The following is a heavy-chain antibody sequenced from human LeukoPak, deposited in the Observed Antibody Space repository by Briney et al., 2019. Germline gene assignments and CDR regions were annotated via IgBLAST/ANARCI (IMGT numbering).Heavy chain of an antibody. J-gene: IGHJ5*02. D-gene: IGHD6-13*01. CDR2: INHSGST. CDR1: RGSLSGYY. CDR3: ARLPGPAAGNYWFDP. V-gene: IGHV4-34*01. Sequence: PSETLSLTRVVYRGSLSGYYWWRWIRQPPGKGLEWIGEINHSGSTNYNPSLKSRVTTSVDTSKNQFSLKLSSVTAADTAVYYCARLPGPAAGNYWFDPWGQGTLVTVSS.